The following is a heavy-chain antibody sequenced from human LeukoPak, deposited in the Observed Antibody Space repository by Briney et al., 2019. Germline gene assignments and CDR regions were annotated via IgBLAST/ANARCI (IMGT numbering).Heavy chain of an antibody. CDR3: ARDSGSSGSPGDY. CDR2: IYSGGST. D-gene: IGHD1-26*01. J-gene: IGHJ4*02. Sequence: GGSLRLSCAASGFTFSSYWMSWVRQAPGKGLEWVSVIYSGGSTYYADSVKGRFTISRDNSKNTLYLQMNSLRAEDTAVYYCARDSGSSGSPGDYWGQGTLVTVSS. V-gene: IGHV3-66*01. CDR1: GFTFSSYW.